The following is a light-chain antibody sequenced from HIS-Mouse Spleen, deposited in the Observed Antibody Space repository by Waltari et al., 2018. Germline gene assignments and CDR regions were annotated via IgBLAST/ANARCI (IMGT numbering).Light chain of an antibody. Sequence: QSALTQPASVSGSPGQSITISCTGTSSDVGCYNYVSRYQQNPGKAPKLMIYDVSNRPSGVSNRFSGSKSGNTASLTISGLQAEDEADYYCSSYTSSSTRVFGGGTKLTVL. J-gene: IGLJ3*02. CDR2: DVS. CDR1: SSDVGCYNY. V-gene: IGLV2-14*03. CDR3: SSYTSSSTRV.